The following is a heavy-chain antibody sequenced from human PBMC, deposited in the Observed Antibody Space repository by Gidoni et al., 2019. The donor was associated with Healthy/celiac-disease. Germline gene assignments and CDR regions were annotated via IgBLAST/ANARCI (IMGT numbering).Heavy chain of an antibody. CDR1: GYSFTTYW. J-gene: IGHJ4*02. Sequence: EVQLVQSGAEVKKPGESLRISCQGSGYSFTTYWISWVRQMPGKGLEWMGRIDPSDSYTNSSPSFQGHVTISADKSISTAYLQRSSLKASDTAMYYCARHALYGSQQLVSLDYWGQGTLVTVSS. V-gene: IGHV5-10-1*03. D-gene: IGHD6-13*01. CDR3: ARHALYGSQQLVSLDY. CDR2: IDPSDSYT.